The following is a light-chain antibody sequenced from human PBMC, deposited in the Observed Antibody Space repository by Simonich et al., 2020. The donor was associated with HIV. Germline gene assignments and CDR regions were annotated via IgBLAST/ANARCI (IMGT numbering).Light chain of an antibody. CDR2: WAS. J-gene: IGKJ1*01. CDR3: QQYYSTPPT. V-gene: IGKV4-1*01. Sequence: DIVMTQSPDSLAVSLGERATINCKSSQSVLYSSNNKDHLAWYQQKPGQPPKLLIYWASTRDSGVPDRFSASGSWTDFTLTISSLQAEDVAFYYCQQYYSTPPTFGQGTKVEIK. CDR1: QSVLYSSNNKDH.